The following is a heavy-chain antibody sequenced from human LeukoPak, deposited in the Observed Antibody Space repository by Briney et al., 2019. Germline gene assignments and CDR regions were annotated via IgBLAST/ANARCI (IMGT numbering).Heavy chain of an antibody. Sequence: PGGSLRLSCAASGFTFSSYSMNWVRQAPGKGLEWVSSISSSSSYIYYADSVKSRFTISRDNAKNSLYLQMNSLRAEDTAVYYCARAGIVGATGYWGQGTLVTVSS. CDR2: ISSSSSYI. V-gene: IGHV3-21*01. CDR3: ARAGIVGATGY. CDR1: GFTFSSYS. J-gene: IGHJ4*02. D-gene: IGHD1-26*01.